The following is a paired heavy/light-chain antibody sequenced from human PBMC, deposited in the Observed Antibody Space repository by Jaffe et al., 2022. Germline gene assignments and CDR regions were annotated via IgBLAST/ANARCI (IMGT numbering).Light chain of an antibody. CDR2: YDS. Sequence: SYVLTQPPSVSVAPGKTARITCGGNNIGSKSVHWYQQKPGQAPVLVIYYDSDRPSGIPERFSGSNSGNTATLTISRVEAGDEADYYCQVWDSSSDLGVFGGGTKLTVL. V-gene: IGLV3-21*04. CDR3: QVWDSSSDLGV. CDR1: NIGSKS. J-gene: IGLJ3*02.
Heavy chain of an antibody. CDR1: GFTFSSYE. J-gene: IGHJ6*03. V-gene: IGHV3-48*03. Sequence: EVQLVESGGGLVQPGGSLRLSCAASGFTFSSYEMNWVRQAPGKGLEWVSYISSSGSTIYYADSVKGRFTISRDNAKNSLYLQMNSLRAEDTAVYYCARGFDYYDSRVSGYMDVWGKGTTVTVSS. CDR3: ARGFDYYDSRVSGYMDV. D-gene: IGHD3-22*01. CDR2: ISSSGSTI.